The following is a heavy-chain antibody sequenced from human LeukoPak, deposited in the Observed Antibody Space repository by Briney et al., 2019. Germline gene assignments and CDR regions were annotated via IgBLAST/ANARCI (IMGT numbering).Heavy chain of an antibody. CDR3: ARDRRRYDYYYYYMDV. V-gene: IGHV1-69*13. CDR2: IIPIFGTA. D-gene: IGHD1-14*01. J-gene: IGHJ6*03. CDR1: GGTFSSYA. Sequence: SVKVSCKASGGTFSSYAISWVRQAPGQGLEWLGGIIPIFGTANYAQKFQGRVTITADESTSTAYMELSSRRSADTAVYYCARDRRRYDYYYYYMDVWGKGTTVTVSS.